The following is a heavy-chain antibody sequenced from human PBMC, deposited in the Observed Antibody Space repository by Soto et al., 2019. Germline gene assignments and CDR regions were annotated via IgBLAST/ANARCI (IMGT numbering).Heavy chain of an antibody. J-gene: IGHJ6*02. CDR3: ARDIVVVVAATGNYYYGMDV. CDR1: GYTFTSYG. Sequence: QVQLVQSGAEVKKPGASVKVSCKASGYTFTSYGISWVRQAPGQGLEWMGWISAYNGNTNYAQKLQGRVTMTTDTSTSTAYMELRSLRSDDTAVYYCARDIVVVVAATGNYYYGMDVWGQGTTVTVYS. D-gene: IGHD2-15*01. CDR2: ISAYNGNT. V-gene: IGHV1-18*01.